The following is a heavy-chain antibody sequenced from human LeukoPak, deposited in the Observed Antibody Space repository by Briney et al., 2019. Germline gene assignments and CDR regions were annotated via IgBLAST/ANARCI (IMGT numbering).Heavy chain of an antibody. CDR3: AHIGAAAGTDAFDI. J-gene: IGHJ3*02. Sequence: SGPTLVKPTQTLTLTCTFSGFSLSTSGVGVGWIRQPPGKALEWLALIYWDDDKRYSPSLKSRLTITKDTSENQVVLTMTNMDPVDTATYYCAHIGAAAGTDAFDIWGQGTMVTVSS. CDR1: GFSLSTSGVG. V-gene: IGHV2-5*02. CDR2: IYWDDDK. D-gene: IGHD6-13*01.